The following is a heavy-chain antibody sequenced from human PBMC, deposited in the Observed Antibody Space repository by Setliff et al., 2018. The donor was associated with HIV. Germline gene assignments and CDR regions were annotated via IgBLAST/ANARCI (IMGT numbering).Heavy chain of an antibody. Sequence: ASVKVSCKASGYSFARYGLSWVRQAPGQGLEWMGWISGFNGNTKYAQSFQVRVAMTTETATSTAYMEMRSLRSDDTAVYFCARVPYRSAWFSGGHDAFDIWGQGTMVTVS. V-gene: IGHV1-18*01. J-gene: IGHJ3*02. D-gene: IGHD6-19*01. CDR3: ARVPYRSAWFSGGHDAFDI. CDR2: ISGFNGNT. CDR1: GYSFARYG.